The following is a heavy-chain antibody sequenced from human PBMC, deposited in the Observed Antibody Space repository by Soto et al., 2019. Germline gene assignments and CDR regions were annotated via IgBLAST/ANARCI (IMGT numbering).Heavy chain of an antibody. D-gene: IGHD3-10*01. CDR2: ISYDGSNK. Sequence: QVQLVESGGGVVQPGRSLRLSCAASGFPFSSYGMHWVREAPGKGLEWVAVISYDGSNKYYADSVKGRFTISRDNSASTPYLLMTSLRPEDTALYYCVGRQYYFDYWGQGTLVTVS. CDR3: VGRQYYFDY. V-gene: IGHV3-30*03. CDR1: GFPFSSYG. J-gene: IGHJ4*02.